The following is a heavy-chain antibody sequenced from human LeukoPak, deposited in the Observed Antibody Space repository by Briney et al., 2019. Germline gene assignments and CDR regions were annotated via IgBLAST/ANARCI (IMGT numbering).Heavy chain of an antibody. Sequence: ASVKVSCKASGYTFTGYYMHWVRQAPGQGLEWMGRINPNSGGTNYAQKFQGRVTMTRDTPISTAYMELSRLRSDDTAVYYCARDLFRVDTAMVDYWGQGTLVTVSS. V-gene: IGHV1-2*06. D-gene: IGHD5-18*01. J-gene: IGHJ4*02. CDR1: GYTFTGYY. CDR2: INPNSGGT. CDR3: ARDLFRVDTAMVDY.